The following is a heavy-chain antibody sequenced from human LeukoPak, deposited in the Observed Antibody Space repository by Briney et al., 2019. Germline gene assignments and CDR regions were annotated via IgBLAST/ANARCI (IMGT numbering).Heavy chain of an antibody. J-gene: IGHJ6*02. D-gene: IGHD4-17*01. CDR1: GFTFSSYW. CDR3: AKVQDYGDYIYYYYYGMDV. Sequence: GGSLRLSCAASGFTFSSYWMSWVRQAPGKGLEWVANIKQDGSEKYYVDSVKGRFTISRDNAKNSLYLQMNSLRAEDTAVYYCAKVQDYGDYIYYYYYGMDVWGQGTTVTVSS. V-gene: IGHV3-7*05. CDR2: IKQDGSEK.